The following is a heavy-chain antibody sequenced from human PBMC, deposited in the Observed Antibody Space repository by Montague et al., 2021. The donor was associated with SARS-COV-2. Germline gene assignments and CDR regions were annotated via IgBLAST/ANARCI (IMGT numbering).Heavy chain of an antibody. V-gene: IGHV3-48*04. CDR2: ISSSTNII. Sequence: SLRLSCAASGFTFSSYSVNRVRQAPGKGLEWISYISSSTNIIYYADSVKGRFTISRDNARNSLYLQMNSLRVDDTAVYYCAKDLVLRAARPDALDVWGQGTTVTVSS. CDR1: GFTFSSYS. CDR3: AKDLVLRAARPDALDV. J-gene: IGHJ3*01. D-gene: IGHD6-6*01.